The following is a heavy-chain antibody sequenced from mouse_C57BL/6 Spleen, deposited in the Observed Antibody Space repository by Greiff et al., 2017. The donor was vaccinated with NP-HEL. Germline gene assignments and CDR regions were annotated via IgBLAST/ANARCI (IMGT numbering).Heavy chain of an antibody. Sequence: VQLQQPGAELVRPGTSVKLSCKASGYTFISYWMHWVKQRPGQGLEWIGVIDPSDSYTNYNQKFKGKATLTVDTSSSTAYMQLSSLTSEDSAVYYCARLDTTVVASYWYFDVWGTGTTVTVSS. CDR1: GYTFISYW. CDR2: IDPSDSYT. CDR3: ARLDTTVVASYWYFDV. V-gene: IGHV1-59*01. J-gene: IGHJ1*03. D-gene: IGHD1-1*01.